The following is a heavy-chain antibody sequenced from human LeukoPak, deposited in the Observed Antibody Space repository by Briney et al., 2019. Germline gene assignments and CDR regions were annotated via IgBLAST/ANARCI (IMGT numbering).Heavy chain of an antibody. CDR3: ARVNFSWSSMAFDI. CDR2: IHYSGNT. J-gene: IGHJ3*02. V-gene: IGHV4-30-4*01. CDR1: GDSISSDNYY. D-gene: IGHD6-13*01. Sequence: SETLSLTCTVSGDSISSDNYYWSWLRQPPGKGLEWIGYIHYSGNTYYNPSLKCRVSISVDTSKNQFSLKVNSVTAADTAMYFCARVNFSWSSMAFDIWGQGTMVTVSS.